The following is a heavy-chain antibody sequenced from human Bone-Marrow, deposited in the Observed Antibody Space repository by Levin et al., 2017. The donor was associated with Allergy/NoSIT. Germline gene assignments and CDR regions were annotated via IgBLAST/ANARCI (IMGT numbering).Heavy chain of an antibody. Sequence: PGGSLRLSCAASGFTLSQYWMTWVRQAPGKGLEWVAKIKPDGSAKYYVASVKGRFTISRDNTRKSLSLEMNNLRSADTAVYFCARDSFSTSSGLDYYYGLDVWGQGTTVTVSS. CDR2: IKPDGSAK. CDR1: GFTLSQYW. J-gene: IGHJ6*02. D-gene: IGHD6-6*01. CDR3: ARDSFSTSSGLDYYYGLDV. V-gene: IGHV3-7*01.